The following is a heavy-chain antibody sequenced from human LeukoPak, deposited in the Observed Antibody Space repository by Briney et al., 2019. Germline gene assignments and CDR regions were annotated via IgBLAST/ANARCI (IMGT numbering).Heavy chain of an antibody. CDR3: ATQGDGYNAFFDY. V-gene: IGHV3-21*01. J-gene: IGHJ4*02. Sequence: GGSLRLSCAASRFTFSSYSMNWVRQAPGKGLEWVSSISSSGSYIYYADSVKGRFTISRDNAKKSLYLQMNSLRAEDTAVYYCATQGDGYNAFFDYWGQGTLVTVSS. D-gene: IGHD5-24*01. CDR1: RFTFSSYS. CDR2: ISSSGSYI.